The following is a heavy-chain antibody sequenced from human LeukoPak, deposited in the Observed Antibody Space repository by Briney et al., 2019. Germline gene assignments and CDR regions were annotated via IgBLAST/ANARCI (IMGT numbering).Heavy chain of an antibody. Sequence: GGSLRLSCAASGFTFSIFAMSWVRQTPAKGLEWVSSISGSDDSTYYADSVKGRFTISRDNSKNTLYLQMNSLRVEDTAVYYCAKDGSYYDFDYWGQGTLVTVSS. D-gene: IGHD1-26*01. J-gene: IGHJ4*02. CDR1: GFTFSIFA. CDR2: ISGSDDST. CDR3: AKDGSYYDFDY. V-gene: IGHV3-23*01.